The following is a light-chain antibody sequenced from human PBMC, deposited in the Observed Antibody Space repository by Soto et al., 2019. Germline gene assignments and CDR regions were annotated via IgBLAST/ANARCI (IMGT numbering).Light chain of an antibody. J-gene: IGKJ1*01. CDR3: QQTYSTPRT. V-gene: IGKV1-39*01. CDR2: AVS. Sequence: DIQMTQSPSSLSASVGDRVTITCRASQSISSYLNWYQQKPGKPPKLLIYAVSSFQSGVPSRFSGSGSGTDFSLTITSLQPEDFATYYCQQTYSTPRTFGQGTKVEIK. CDR1: QSISSY.